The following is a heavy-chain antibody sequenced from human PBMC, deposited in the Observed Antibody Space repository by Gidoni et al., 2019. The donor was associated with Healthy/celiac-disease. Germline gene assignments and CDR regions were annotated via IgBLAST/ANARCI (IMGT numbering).Heavy chain of an antibody. CDR1: GFTFSSYS. D-gene: IGHD3-3*01. Sequence: EVQLVESGGGLVKPGGSLRLSCAASGFTFSSYSMNWVRQAPGKGLEWVSSISSSSSYIYYADSVKGRFTISRDNAKNSLYLQMNSLRAEDTAVYYCARSGYYELGWFDPWGQGTLVTVSS. V-gene: IGHV3-21*01. CDR3: ARSGYYELGWFDP. J-gene: IGHJ5*02. CDR2: ISSSSSYI.